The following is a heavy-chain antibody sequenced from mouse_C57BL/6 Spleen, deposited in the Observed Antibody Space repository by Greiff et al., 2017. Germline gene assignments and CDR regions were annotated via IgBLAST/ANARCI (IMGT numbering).Heavy chain of an antibody. V-gene: IGHV1-4*01. CDR3: ARGYGDDYYAMDY. Sequence: QVQLQQSGAELARPGASVKMSCKASGYTFTSYTMHWVKQRPGQGLEWIGYINPSSGYTKYNQKFKDKATLTADKSSSTAYMQLSSLTSEDSAVYYGARGYGDDYYAMDYWGQGTSVTVSS. CDR2: INPSSGYT. D-gene: IGHD2-2*01. J-gene: IGHJ4*01. CDR1: GYTFTSYT.